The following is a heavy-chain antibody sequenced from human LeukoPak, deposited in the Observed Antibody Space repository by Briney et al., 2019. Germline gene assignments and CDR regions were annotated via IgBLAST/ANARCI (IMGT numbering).Heavy chain of an antibody. J-gene: IGHJ4*02. CDR3: AREPRRVDFDWLFHTGDLDY. CDR1: GFTFSSYS. D-gene: IGHD3-9*01. CDR2: ICSSSSYI. V-gene: IGHV3-21*01. Sequence: PRGSLRLSCAASGFTFSSYSMNWVRQAPGKGLEWVSSICSSSSYIYHADSVKGRFTISRDNAKNSLYLQMNSLRAEDTAVYYCAREPRRVDFDWLFHTGDLDYWGQGTLVTVSS.